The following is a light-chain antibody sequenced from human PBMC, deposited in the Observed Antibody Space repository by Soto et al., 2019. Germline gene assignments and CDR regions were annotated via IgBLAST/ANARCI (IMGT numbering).Light chain of an antibody. J-gene: IGLJ1*01. CDR3: SSYTGGSPYV. V-gene: IGLV2-14*01. Sequence: QSVLTQPASVSGSPGQSITISCTGTSSDIGGYKYVSWYQQHLGKAPKLMIYDVSNRTSGVSTRFSGSKSGNTATLTISGLQGEDEAEYYCSSYTGGSPYVFGPGTKVTVL. CDR2: DVS. CDR1: SSDIGGYKY.